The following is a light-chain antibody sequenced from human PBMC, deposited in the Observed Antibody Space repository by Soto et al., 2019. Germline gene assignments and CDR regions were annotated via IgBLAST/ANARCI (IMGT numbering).Light chain of an antibody. Sequence: EIVLTQSPGTLSLSPGERATLSCRASQSISRSYLAWYQQKPGQAPRRLRYAASSRATGIPARFSGRGSGTDFTLTISKLEPEDFAVYYCQQYGSSSYTFGQGTQLEIK. CDR1: QSISRSY. V-gene: IGKV3-20*01. CDR3: QQYGSSSYT. J-gene: IGKJ2*01. CDR2: AAS.